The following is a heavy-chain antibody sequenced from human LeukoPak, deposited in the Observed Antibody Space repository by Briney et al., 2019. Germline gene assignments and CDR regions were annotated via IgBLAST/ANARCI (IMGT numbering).Heavy chain of an antibody. Sequence: GASVKVSCRTSGYTFTNFNIAWVRQAPGQGLEWVGWISPYNGNTKYAQKFQGRVTMTTDTSTSTAYIELRGLTFDDTAIYYCARDGYFDYWGQGTLVTVSS. CDR3: ARDGYFDY. CDR2: ISPYNGNT. CDR1: GYTFTNFN. V-gene: IGHV1-18*01. J-gene: IGHJ4*02.